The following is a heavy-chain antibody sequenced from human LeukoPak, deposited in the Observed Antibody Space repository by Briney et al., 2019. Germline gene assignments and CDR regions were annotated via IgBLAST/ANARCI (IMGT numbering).Heavy chain of an antibody. CDR1: GGSISPYY. D-gene: IGHD2-15*01. CDR3: ARDRASAGGLDN. CDR2: IYYSGTT. Sequence: SETLSLTCSVSGGSISPYYWSWIRQPPGKGLEWIGYIYYSGTTNYNPSLQSRVTISVATSKNQFSLKLSSVTAADTALYYCARDRASAGGLDNCGPGTLVTVSS. J-gene: IGHJ4*02. V-gene: IGHV4-59*01.